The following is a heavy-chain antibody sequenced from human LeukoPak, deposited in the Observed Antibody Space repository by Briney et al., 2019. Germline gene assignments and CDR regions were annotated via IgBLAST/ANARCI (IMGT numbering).Heavy chain of an antibody. D-gene: IGHD1-26*01. CDR2: ISYDGNNK. Sequence: GGSLRLSCAASGFTFSRHVMDWVRQAPGKGLEWVACISYDGNNKFHADPVKGRFTISRDNSRNTLYLQMHSLRGEDAAVYSCARGGTATGPYSYFYSMDVWGKGTAVAVSS. J-gene: IGHJ6*03. CDR1: GFTFSRHV. CDR3: ARGGTATGPYSYFYSMDV. V-gene: IGHV3-30*01.